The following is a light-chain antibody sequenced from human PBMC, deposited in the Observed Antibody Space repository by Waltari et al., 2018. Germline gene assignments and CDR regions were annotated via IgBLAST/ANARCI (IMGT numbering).Light chain of an antibody. V-gene: IGKV2-28*01. Sequence: IVMTQSPLSLPVTPGEPASISCRSSQSLLPSNGYTYLDWYLQKPGQSPQLLIHLVSTRASGVPDRFSGSGSGTDFTLKINRVEAEDVGVFYCMQALQTPYTFGQGTRLEIK. J-gene: IGKJ2*01. CDR2: LVS. CDR1: QSLLPSNGYTY. CDR3: MQALQTPYT.